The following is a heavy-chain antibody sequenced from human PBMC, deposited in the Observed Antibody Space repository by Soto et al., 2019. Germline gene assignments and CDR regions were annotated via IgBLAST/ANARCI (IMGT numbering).Heavy chain of an antibody. V-gene: IGHV1-18*04. CDR2: ISGYNGHA. Sequence: QVQVVQSGAEVRKIGVSVKVSCKASGYIFTSYGLSWVRQAPGQGLEWMGWISGYNGHAIYAEKMQGRVTMTTDTSTRTADMELRSLRSDDTAVYYCARVPHNFTWVPYGLDVWGQGTTVTVSS. D-gene: IGHD1-1*01. CDR3: ARVPHNFTWVPYGLDV. J-gene: IGHJ6*02. CDR1: GYIFTSYG.